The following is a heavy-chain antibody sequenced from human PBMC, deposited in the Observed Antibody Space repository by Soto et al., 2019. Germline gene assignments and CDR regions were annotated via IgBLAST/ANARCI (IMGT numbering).Heavy chain of an antibody. J-gene: IGHJ3*02. V-gene: IGHV4-59*02. Sequence: SETLSLTCTVSGGSVSGYFWSWIRQPPGKGLEWIAYIYYSGNTDYNPSLKSRVTISVDTSKNQFSLKLSSVTAADTAMYYCARVFKDSGWSYDAFDIWGQGTMVTVSS. CDR1: GGSVSGYF. CDR3: ARVFKDSGWSYDAFDI. D-gene: IGHD6-19*01. CDR2: IYYSGNT.